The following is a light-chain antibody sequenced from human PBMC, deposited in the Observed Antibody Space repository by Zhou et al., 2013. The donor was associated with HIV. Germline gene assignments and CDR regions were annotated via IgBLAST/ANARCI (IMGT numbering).Light chain of an antibody. CDR1: HSISSW. V-gene: IGKV1-5*03. CDR3: QQYLSYPIT. CDR2: KAS. J-gene: IGKJ5*01. Sequence: DIQMTQSPSTLSASVGDRVTITCRASHSISSWLAWYQEKPGKAPKLLIYKASSLQTGVPSRFSGSGSGTEFTLTISSLQPDDFATYYCQQYLSYPITFGQGHD.